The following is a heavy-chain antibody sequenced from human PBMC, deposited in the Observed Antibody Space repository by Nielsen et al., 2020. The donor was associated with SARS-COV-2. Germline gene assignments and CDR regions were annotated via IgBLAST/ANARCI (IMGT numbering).Heavy chain of an antibody. CDR1: GFTFSDYY. D-gene: IGHD5-12*01. CDR3: ARDVRGYSGCPDS. CDR2: VSGSTIYT. Sequence: GESLKISCAASGFTFSDYYMSWIRQAPGKGLEWVSYVSGSTIYTDHADSVKGRFTISRDNAKNSLFLQMNSLRADDTAVYYCARDVRGYSGCPDSWGQGTLVAVSS. J-gene: IGHJ4*02. V-gene: IGHV3-11*05.